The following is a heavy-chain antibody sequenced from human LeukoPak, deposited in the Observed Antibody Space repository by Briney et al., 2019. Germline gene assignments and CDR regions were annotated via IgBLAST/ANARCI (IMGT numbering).Heavy chain of an antibody. CDR3: ARRGGSPLGAFDI. V-gene: IGHV4-59*08. CDR2: IFYTESA. Sequence: SETLSLTCTVSGGSISSYYWSWIRQPPGKGLECIGYIFYTESANYNPSLKSRVTISVDTSKNQFSLKVTSVTAADTAVYYCARRGGSPLGAFDIWGQGTMVTVSS. CDR1: GGSISSYY. J-gene: IGHJ3*02. D-gene: IGHD1-26*01.